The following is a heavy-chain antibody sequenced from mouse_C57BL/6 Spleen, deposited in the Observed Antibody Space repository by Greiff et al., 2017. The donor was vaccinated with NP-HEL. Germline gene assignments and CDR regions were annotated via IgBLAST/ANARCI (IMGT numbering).Heavy chain of an antibody. D-gene: IGHD2-1*01. Sequence: EVQRVESGPGLVKPSQSLSLTCSVTGYSITSGYYWNWIRQFPGNKLEWMGYISYDGSNNYNPSLKNRISITRDTSKNQFFLKLNSVTTEDTATYYCARGGVYYGKPFDYWGQGTTLTVSS. J-gene: IGHJ2*01. CDR2: ISYDGSN. CDR3: ARGGVYYGKPFDY. V-gene: IGHV3-6*01. CDR1: GYSITSGYY.